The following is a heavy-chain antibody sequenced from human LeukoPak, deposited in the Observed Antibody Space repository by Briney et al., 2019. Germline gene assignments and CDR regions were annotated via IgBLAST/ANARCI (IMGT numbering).Heavy chain of an antibody. V-gene: IGHV5-51*01. Sequence: GESLKISCKGSGFSFTSYWIGWVRQMPGKGLEWMGIIYPSDSDTTYSPSFQGQVTISADKSISTAYLQWSSLKASDTAIYYCARRGLAAVFSAFDIWGQGTMVTVSS. CDR1: GFSFTSYW. CDR2: IYPSDSDT. CDR3: ARRGLAAVFSAFDI. D-gene: IGHD6-13*01. J-gene: IGHJ3*02.